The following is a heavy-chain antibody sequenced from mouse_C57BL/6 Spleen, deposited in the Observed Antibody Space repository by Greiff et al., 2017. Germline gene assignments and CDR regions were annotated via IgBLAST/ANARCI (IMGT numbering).Heavy chain of an antibody. CDR1: GYTFTSYR. CDR3: ARVRKYDYDGYYLYG. V-gene: IGHV1-64*01. Sequence: QVQLQQPGAELVKPGASVQLSCKASGYTFTSYRLHWVKQRPGQVLDWIGMIHPNSGRTNYNEKLKSKATLTVDKSSSTVYLLLSILTSEYSAVYYCARVRKYDYDGYYLYGWGPGTTLS. D-gene: IGHD2-4*01. CDR2: IHPNSGRT. J-gene: IGHJ2*01.